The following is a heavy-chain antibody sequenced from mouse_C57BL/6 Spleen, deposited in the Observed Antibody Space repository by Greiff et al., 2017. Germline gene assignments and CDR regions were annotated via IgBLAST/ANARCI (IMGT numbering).Heavy chain of an antibody. V-gene: IGHV2-5*01. D-gene: IGHD1-1*01. CDR2: IWRGGST. J-gene: IGHJ4*01. Sequence: QVQLQQSGPGLVQPSQSLSITCTVSGFSLTSYGVHWVRQSPGKGLEWLGVIWRGGSTDYNAAFMSRLSITKDNSKSQVFFKMNSLQADDTAIYYCAKNEDYYGSYYAMDYWGQGTSVTVSS. CDR3: AKNEDYYGSYYAMDY. CDR1: GFSLTSYG.